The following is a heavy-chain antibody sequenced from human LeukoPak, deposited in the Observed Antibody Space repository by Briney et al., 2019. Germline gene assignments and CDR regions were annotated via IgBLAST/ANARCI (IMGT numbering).Heavy chain of an antibody. CDR1: GFTFSDYY. V-gene: IGHV3-11*04. J-gene: IGHJ3*02. D-gene: IGHD3-16*02. Sequence: KTGGSLRLSCAASGFTFSDYYMSWIRQAPGKGLEWVSYISSSGSTIYYADSVKGRFTISRDNAKNSLYLQMNSLRAEDTAVYYCARVSAGVIGMKDVFDIWGQGTMVTVSS. CDR2: ISSSGSTI. CDR3: ARVSAGVIGMKDVFDI.